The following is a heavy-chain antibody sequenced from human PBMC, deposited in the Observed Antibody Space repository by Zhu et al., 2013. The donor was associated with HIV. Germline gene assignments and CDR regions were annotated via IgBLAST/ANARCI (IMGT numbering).Heavy chain of an antibody. CDR2: ISGYNGKT. CDR1: GYTFTSYD. Sequence: SVKVSCKASGYTFTSYDIIWVRQAPGQGLEWMGWISGYNGKTNYAQKLQGRVTMTTDTSTSTAYMELRSLRSDDTAVYYCARDRGPPTVYFDYWGQGTLVTVSS. D-gene: IGHD4-17*01. J-gene: IGHJ4*02. CDR3: ARDRGPPTVYFDY. V-gene: IGHV1-18*01.